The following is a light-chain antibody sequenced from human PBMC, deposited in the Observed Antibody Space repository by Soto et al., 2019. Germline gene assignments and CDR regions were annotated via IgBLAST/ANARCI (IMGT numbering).Light chain of an antibody. Sequence: EIVLTQSPATLSLSPGERATLSCRASQSVSSYLDWYQQKPGQAPRLLIYDASNRATGIPARFSGSGSGTDFTLTISILEPEDFAVYYCQQRSNWPRSWTFGQGTKVEIK. V-gene: IGKV3-11*01. J-gene: IGKJ1*01. CDR2: DAS. CDR3: QQRSNWPRSWT. CDR1: QSVSSY.